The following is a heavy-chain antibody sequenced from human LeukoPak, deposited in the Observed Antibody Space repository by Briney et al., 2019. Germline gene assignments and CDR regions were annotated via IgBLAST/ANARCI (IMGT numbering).Heavy chain of an antibody. CDR3: SRGLTGSQYYFAF. CDR2: IRIEVRGGTT. D-gene: IGHD1-20*01. V-gene: IGHV3-49*04. J-gene: IGHJ4*02. CDR1: GFSFGDST. Sequence: GGSLRLSCITSGFSFGDSTLNWVRQPPGKGLEWVGLIRIEVRGGTTDYAASVKGRFTISRDDSKSIAYLQMNSLITEDTAVYFCSRGLTGSQYYFAFWGQGTLVTVSS.